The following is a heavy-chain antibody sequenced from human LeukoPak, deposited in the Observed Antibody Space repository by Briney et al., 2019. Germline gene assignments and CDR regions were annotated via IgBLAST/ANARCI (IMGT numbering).Heavy chain of an antibody. Sequence: GWSLRLSCATSGFSFSSHAMTWVRQAPGKGLEWLSAISISGDDTYYADSVEGRFTISRDNSKNTLYLQMNSLSADDTAMYYCANEIRPNDYWGQGTLVTVSS. CDR2: ISISGDDT. CDR1: GFSFSSHA. J-gene: IGHJ4*02. CDR3: ANEIRPNDY. D-gene: IGHD4-17*01. V-gene: IGHV3-23*01.